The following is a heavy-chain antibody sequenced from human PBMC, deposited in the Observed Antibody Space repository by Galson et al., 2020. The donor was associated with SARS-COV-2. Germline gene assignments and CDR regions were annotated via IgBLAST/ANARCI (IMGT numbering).Heavy chain of an antibody. D-gene: IGHD3-22*01. V-gene: IGHV3-49*03. CDR1: GFTFGDYA. Sequence: GGSLRLSCTASGFTFGDYAMSWFRQAQGKGLEWVGFIRSKAYGGTTEYAASVKGRFTISRDDSKSIAYLQMNSLKTEDTAVYYCTRGLFYYDSSGFPCYFDYWGQGTLVTVSS. J-gene: IGHJ4*02. CDR2: IRSKAYGGTT. CDR3: TRGLFYYDSSGFPCYFDY.